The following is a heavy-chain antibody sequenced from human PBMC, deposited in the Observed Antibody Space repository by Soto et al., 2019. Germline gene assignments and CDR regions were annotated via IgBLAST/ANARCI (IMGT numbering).Heavy chain of an antibody. J-gene: IGHJ4*02. CDR1: GFTFSSYA. Sequence: EVQLLESGGGLVQPGGSLRLSCAASGFTFSSYAVSWVRLAPGKGLEWVSAISGSGGSTYYADSVKGRFTVSRDNSKNTLYLQMNSLRAEDTAVYYCAGGFGSFDYWGQGTLVTVSS. CDR3: AGGFGSFDY. D-gene: IGHD3-16*01. V-gene: IGHV3-23*01. CDR2: ISGSGGST.